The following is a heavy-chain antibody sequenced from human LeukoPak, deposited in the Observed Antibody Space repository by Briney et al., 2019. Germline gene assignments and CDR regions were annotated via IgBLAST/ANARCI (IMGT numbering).Heavy chain of an antibody. Sequence: ASVTVSFTSSGYTFTTYYIHWVRHAPGQGLEWMGWISANSGGTDYAQKFQGRVTMTRDTSISTAYMELSRLRSDDTAVYYCARDWGDDSSAYFDYWGQGTLVTVSS. D-gene: IGHD3-22*01. V-gene: IGHV1-2*02. CDR2: ISANSGGT. J-gene: IGHJ4*02. CDR1: GYTFTTYY. CDR3: ARDWGDDSSAYFDY.